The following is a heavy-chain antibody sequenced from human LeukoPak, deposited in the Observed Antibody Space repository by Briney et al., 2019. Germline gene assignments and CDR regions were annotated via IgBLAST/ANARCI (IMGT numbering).Heavy chain of an antibody. Sequence: GGSLRLSCAASGFTFSSYGMHWVRQAPGKGLEWVAFIRYDGSNKYYADSVKGRFTISRDNSKNTLYLQMNSLRAEDTAVYYCARASGSYRYYYYYMDVWGKGTTVTISS. V-gene: IGHV3-30*02. CDR3: ARASGSYRYYYYYMDV. J-gene: IGHJ6*03. CDR1: GFTFSSYG. CDR2: IRYDGSNK. D-gene: IGHD1-26*01.